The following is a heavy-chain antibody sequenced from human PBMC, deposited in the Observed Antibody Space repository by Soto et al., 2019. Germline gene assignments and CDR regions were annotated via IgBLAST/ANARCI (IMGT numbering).Heavy chain of an antibody. CDR1: GFTFNSYV. D-gene: IGHD3-22*01. CDR2: ISRSGRGSA. V-gene: IGHV3-23*01. Sequence: EVQLLESGGALVQPGGSLRLSCAASGFTFNSYVMTWVRQAPGEGLEWVSSISRSGRGSAYYADSVKGRCTISRDKSENTLFLQMNNLRDEDTALYYCARGRYLDSSDYWVANLPFDHWGLGTLVTVSS. J-gene: IGHJ4*02. CDR3: ARGRYLDSSDYWVANLPFDH.